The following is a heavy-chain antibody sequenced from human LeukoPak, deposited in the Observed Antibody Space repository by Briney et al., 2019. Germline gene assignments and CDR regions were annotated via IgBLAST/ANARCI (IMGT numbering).Heavy chain of an antibody. CDR2: IYHSGTT. J-gene: IGHJ4*02. CDR1: VGFVSSGTYY. D-gene: IGHD5-18*01. V-gene: IGHV4-39*07. CDR3: AREYSYGSLGY. Sequence: PSETLSLTCTVSVGFVSSGTYYWDWIRQPPGKGLEWIGTIYHSGTTSYAPSLESRASISVDTSKNQFSLKLSSVTAADTAVYYCAREYSYGSLGYWGQGTLVTVSS.